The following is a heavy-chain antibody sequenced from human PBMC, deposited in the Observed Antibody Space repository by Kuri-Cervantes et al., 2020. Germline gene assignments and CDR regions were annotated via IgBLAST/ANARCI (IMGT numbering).Heavy chain of an antibody. CDR3: AKDLIYYDSSGYGGPHY. Sequence: LSLTCAASRYTFSSYAMNWVRQAPGKGLEWVAVISYDGSNKYYADSVKGRFTISRDNSKNTLYLQMNSLRAEDTAVYYCAKDLIYYDSSGYGGPHYWGQGTLVTVSS. CDR1: RYTFSSYA. J-gene: IGHJ4*02. D-gene: IGHD3-22*01. V-gene: IGHV3-30-3*01. CDR2: ISYDGSNK.